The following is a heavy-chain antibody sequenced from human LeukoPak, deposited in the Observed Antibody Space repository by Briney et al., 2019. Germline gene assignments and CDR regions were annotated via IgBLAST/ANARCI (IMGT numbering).Heavy chain of an antibody. CDR2: INHSGST. D-gene: IGHD4-11*01. J-gene: IGHJ4*02. V-gene: IGHV4-34*01. CDR3: ARGGVTTKYFDY. Sequence: YWIGWIRQPPGKGLVWIGEINHSGSTNYNPSLKSRVTISVDTSKNQFSLKLSSVTAADTAVYYCARGGVTTKYFDYWGQGTLVTVSS. CDR1: Y.